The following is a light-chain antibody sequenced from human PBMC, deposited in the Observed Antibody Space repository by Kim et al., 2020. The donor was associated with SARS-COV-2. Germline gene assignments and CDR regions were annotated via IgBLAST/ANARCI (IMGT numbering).Light chain of an antibody. CDR1: SLRSYY. CDR2: GKN. Sequence: TQDPAVSVALGQTVRITCQGDSLRSYYASWYQQKPGQAPVLVIYGKNNRPSGIPDRFSGSSSGNTASLTITGAQAEDEADYYCNSRDSSGNHVVFGGGTQLTVL. V-gene: IGLV3-19*01. CDR3: NSRDSSGNHVV. J-gene: IGLJ2*01.